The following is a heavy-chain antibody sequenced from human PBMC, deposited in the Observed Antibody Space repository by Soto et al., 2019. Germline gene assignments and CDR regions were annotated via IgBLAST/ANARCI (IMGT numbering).Heavy chain of an antibody. Sequence: QVQLGETGAGMDQPGRSLRLSCAVSGFTFSNYVMHCVRQAPGKGPEWVAVISSDGSNKNYVDSVNGRFTISRDNSKNTLYLQMNSLRGEDTAVYYCARARWTQLPDCWGQGTLVTVAS. J-gene: IGHJ4*02. CDR3: ARARWTQLPDC. V-gene: IGHV3-30-3*01. CDR1: GFTFSNYV. D-gene: IGHD5-18*01. CDR2: ISSDGSNK.